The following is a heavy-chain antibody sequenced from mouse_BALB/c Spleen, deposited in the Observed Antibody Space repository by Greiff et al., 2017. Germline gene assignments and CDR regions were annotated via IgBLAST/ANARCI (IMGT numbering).Heavy chain of an antibody. CDR2: IYPGNSDT. D-gene: IGHD1-1*01. CDR1: GYTFTSYW. CDR3: ARLHDSSKGNCFDY. J-gene: IGHJ2*01. V-gene: IGHV1-5*01. Sequence: EVQLQQSGTVLARPGASVKMSCKASGYTFTSYWMHWVKQRPGQGLEWIGAIYPGNSDTSYNQKFKGKAKLTAVTSTSTAYMELSSLTNEDSAVYYCARLHDSSKGNCFDYWGQGTTLTVSA.